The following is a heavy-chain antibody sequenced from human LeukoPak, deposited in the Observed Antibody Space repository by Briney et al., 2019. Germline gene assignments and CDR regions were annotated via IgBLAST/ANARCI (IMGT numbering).Heavy chain of an antibody. J-gene: IGHJ4*02. CDR3: ARASYYYDSSGYYPHY. Sequence: PGGSLRLSCAASGFTFSSYAMSWVRQAPGKGLRWVSAISGSGDSAYYADSVKGRFTISRDNSKNTLYLQMNSLRAEDTAVYYCARASYYYDSSGYYPHYWGQGTLVTVSS. D-gene: IGHD3-22*01. CDR2: ISGSGDSA. CDR1: GFTFSSYA. V-gene: IGHV3-23*01.